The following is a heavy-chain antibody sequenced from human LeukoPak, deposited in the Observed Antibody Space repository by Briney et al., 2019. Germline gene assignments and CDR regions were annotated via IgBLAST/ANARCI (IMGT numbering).Heavy chain of an antibody. CDR1: GGTFSSYA. CDR3: AGPGRKYSSRRLYYGMDV. Sequence: ASVKVSCKASGGTFSSYAISWVRQAPGQGLEWMGGIIPIFGTANYAQKFQGRVTITADESTSTAYMELSSLRSEDTAVYYCAGPGRKYSSRRLYYGMDVWGQGTTVTVSS. J-gene: IGHJ6*02. D-gene: IGHD6-13*01. CDR2: IIPIFGTA. V-gene: IGHV1-69*13.